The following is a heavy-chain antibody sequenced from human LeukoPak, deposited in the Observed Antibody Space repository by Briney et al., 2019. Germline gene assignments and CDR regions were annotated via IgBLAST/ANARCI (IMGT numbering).Heavy chain of an antibody. CDR3: AKIYRESNGRGFDC. Sequence: GGSLRLSCAASGFTFSDHYMDWVRQAPGKGLEWVSGIDGSGTATYYADSVKGRFTVSRDNSKNTLYLQLNSLRAEDTAVYYCAKIYRESNGRGFDCWGQGTLVSVSS. D-gene: IGHD2-8*01. V-gene: IGHV3-23*01. CDR1: GFTFSDHY. J-gene: IGHJ4*02. CDR2: IDGSGTAT.